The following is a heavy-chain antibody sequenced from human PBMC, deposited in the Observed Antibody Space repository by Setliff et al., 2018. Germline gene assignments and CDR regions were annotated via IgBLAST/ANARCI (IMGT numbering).Heavy chain of an antibody. V-gene: IGHV3-74*01. CDR1: GVTVSAYD. CDR3: ARDGHNVYYFDY. D-gene: IGHD1-1*01. CDR2: INSDGSST. Sequence: PGGSLRLSCAASGVTVSAYDMSWVRQAPGKGLEWISRINSDGSSTNYADSVKGQFTVSRDNAKNTLYLQMNSLRAEDTAVYYCARDGHNVYYFDYWGLGTLVTVSS. J-gene: IGHJ4*02.